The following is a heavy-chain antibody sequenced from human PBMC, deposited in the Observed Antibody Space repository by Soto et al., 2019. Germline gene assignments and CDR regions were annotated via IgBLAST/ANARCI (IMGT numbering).Heavy chain of an antibody. CDR1: GFTVSSNY. CDR2: ISGSGGST. CDR3: VKARSYYENWFDP. J-gene: IGHJ5*02. D-gene: IGHD1-26*01. Sequence: PGGSLRLSCAASGFTVSSNYMSWVRQAPGKGLEWVSVISGSGGSTYYADSVKGRFTISRDNSKNTLYLQMNSLRAEDTAVYYCVKARSYYENWFDPWGQGTLVTVSS. V-gene: IGHV3-23*01.